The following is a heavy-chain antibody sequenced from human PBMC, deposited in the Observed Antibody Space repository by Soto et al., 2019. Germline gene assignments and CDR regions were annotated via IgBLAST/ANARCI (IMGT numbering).Heavy chain of an antibody. V-gene: IGHV3-21*01. J-gene: IGHJ3*02. D-gene: IGHD2-15*01. CDR2: ISSSSSYI. CDR1: GFTFSSYS. CDR3: ARKPGYCSGGSCYSDAFDI. Sequence: GGSLRLSCAASGFTFSSYSMNWVRQAPGKGLEWVSSISSSSSYIYYADSVKGRFTISRDNAKNSLYLQMNSLRAEDTAVYYCARKPGYCSGGSCYSDAFDIWGQGTMVTVSS.